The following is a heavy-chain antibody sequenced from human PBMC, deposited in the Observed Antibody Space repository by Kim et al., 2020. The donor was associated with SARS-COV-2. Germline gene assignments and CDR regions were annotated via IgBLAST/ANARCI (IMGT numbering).Heavy chain of an antibody. V-gene: IGHV3-30*18. Sequence: GGSLRLSCAASGFTFSSYGMHWVRQAPGKGLEWVAVISYDGSNKYYADSVKGRFTISRDNSKNTLYLQMNSLRAEDTAVYYCAKDGGGRLRDYDYVWGSYPHGGYFDYWGQGTLVTVSS. CDR2: ISYDGSNK. CDR3: AKDGGGRLRDYDYVWGSYPHGGYFDY. D-gene: IGHD3-16*02. CDR1: GFTFSSYG. J-gene: IGHJ4*02.